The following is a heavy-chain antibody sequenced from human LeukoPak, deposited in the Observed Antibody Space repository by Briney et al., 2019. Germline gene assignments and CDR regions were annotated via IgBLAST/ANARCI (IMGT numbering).Heavy chain of an antibody. CDR2: INHSGST. V-gene: IGHV4-39*07. CDR3: ARGRTRKKTTRYYYYGMDV. J-gene: IGHJ6*02. D-gene: IGHD2-8*01. CDR1: GGSISSSSYY. Sequence: PSETLSLTRTVSGGSISSSSYYWSWIRQPPGKGLEWIGEINHSGSTNYNPSLKSRVTISVDTSKNQFSLKLSSVTAADTAVYYCARGRTRKKTTRYYYYGMDVWGQGTTVTVSS.